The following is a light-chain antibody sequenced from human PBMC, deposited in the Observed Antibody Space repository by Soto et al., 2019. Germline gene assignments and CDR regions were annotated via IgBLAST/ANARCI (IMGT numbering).Light chain of an antibody. CDR3: QQYYSYPRT. V-gene: IGKV1-8*01. CDR1: QGISSY. J-gene: IGKJ1*01. Sequence: AIRMTQSPSSFSASTGDRVTITXRASQGISSYLAWYQQKPGKAPKLLIYAASTLQSGVPSRFSGSGSGTDFTLTISCLQSEDFATYYCQQYYSYPRTFGQGTKVDIK. CDR2: AAS.